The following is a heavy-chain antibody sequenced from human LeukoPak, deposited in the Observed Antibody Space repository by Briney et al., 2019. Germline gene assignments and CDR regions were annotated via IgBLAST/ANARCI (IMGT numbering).Heavy chain of an antibody. CDR3: ARASRADFWSGKY. Sequence: GGSLRLSCAASGFTFSSYWMHWVRQAPGKGLVWVSRINSDGSSTSYTDSVKGRFTISRDNAKNTLYLQMNSLRAEDTAVYYCARASRADFWSGKYWGQGTLVTVSS. D-gene: IGHD3-3*01. CDR1: GFTFSSYW. V-gene: IGHV3-74*01. CDR2: INSDGSST. J-gene: IGHJ4*02.